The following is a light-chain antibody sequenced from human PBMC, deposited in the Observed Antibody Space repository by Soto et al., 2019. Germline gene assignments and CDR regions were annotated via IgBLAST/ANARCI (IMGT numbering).Light chain of an antibody. V-gene: IGKV2-28*01. CDR3: MQALQTPWT. J-gene: IGKJ1*01. Sequence: DIVMTQSPLSLPVTPGEPASISCRSSQSPLHSNGYNYLDWYLQKPGQSLQLLIYLGSHRASGVPDRFSGSASCTDFTLKITSVEAEYVGVYYCMQALQTPWTFGQGTKVEIK. CDR1: QSPLHSNGYNY. CDR2: LGS.